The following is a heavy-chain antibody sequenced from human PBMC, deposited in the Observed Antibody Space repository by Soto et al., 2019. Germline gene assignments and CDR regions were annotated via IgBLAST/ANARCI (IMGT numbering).Heavy chain of an antibody. CDR3: ARGVHH. J-gene: IGHJ1*01. CDR1: GGSISSGGYH. Sequence: QVQLQESGPGLVKPSQTLSLTCTVSGGSISSGGYHWSWIRQHPGKGLEWIGYIYYSGSTYYNPALKSRVTISVDTSKNLSSLTLCSLTTSDTAAYYCARGVHHRGQDALVTVSS. V-gene: IGHV4-31*03. CDR2: IYYSGST.